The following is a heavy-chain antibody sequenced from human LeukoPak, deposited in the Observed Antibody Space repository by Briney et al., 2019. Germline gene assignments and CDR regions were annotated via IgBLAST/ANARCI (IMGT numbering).Heavy chain of an antibody. Sequence: GGSLRLSCAASGFTFSSYAMSWVRQAPGKGLEWVSVISGSGGSTYYADSVKGRFIISRDNSKNTLYLQMNSLRAEDTAVYYCAKSQLLWFGEDFDYWGQGTLVTVSS. J-gene: IGHJ4*02. CDR1: GFTFSSYA. D-gene: IGHD3-10*01. V-gene: IGHV3-23*01. CDR3: AKSQLLWFGEDFDY. CDR2: ISGSGGST.